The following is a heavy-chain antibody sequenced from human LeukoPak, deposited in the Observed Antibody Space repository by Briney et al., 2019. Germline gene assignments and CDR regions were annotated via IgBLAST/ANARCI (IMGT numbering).Heavy chain of an antibody. Sequence: SQTLSLTCAISGDSVSSNSAAWNWIRQSPSGRLEWLGRTYYRSKWYNDYAVSVKSRITITPDTSKNQFSLQLNSVTPEDTAVYYCASTKMTLPLYLFDPLGQGTLVTVSS. J-gene: IGHJ5*01. CDR3: ASTKMTLPLYLFDP. CDR2: TYYRSKWYN. D-gene: IGHD2-2*02. CDR1: GDSVSSNSAA. V-gene: IGHV6-1*01.